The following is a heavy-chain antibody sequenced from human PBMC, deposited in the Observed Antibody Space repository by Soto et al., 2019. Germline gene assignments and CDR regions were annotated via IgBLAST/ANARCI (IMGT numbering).Heavy chain of an antibody. CDR2: IYYSGST. J-gene: IGHJ5*02. Sequence: SETLSLTCTVSGGSISSYYWSWIRQPPGKGLEWIGYIYYSGSTNYNPSLKSRVTISVDTSKNQFSLKLNSMTAADTAVYYCARHHYGSGSFYNWFDPWGQGTLVTVSS. V-gene: IGHV4-59*08. CDR1: GGSISSYY. CDR3: ARHHYGSGSFYNWFDP. D-gene: IGHD3-10*01.